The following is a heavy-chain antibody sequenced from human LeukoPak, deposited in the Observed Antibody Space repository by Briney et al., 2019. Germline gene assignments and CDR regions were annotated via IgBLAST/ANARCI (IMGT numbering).Heavy chain of an antibody. CDR1: GGSISNY. CDR2: IYYSGST. J-gene: IGHJ4*02. V-gene: IGHV4-59*01. CDR3: ARAKYYYDSSGYYYLYYFDY. D-gene: IGHD3-22*01. Sequence: KSSETLSLTCTVSGGSISNYWSWIRQPPGKGLEWIGYIYYSGSTNYNPSLKSRVTIPVDTSKNQFSLKLSSVTAADTAVYYCARAKYYYDSSGYYYLYYFDYWGQGTLVTVSS.